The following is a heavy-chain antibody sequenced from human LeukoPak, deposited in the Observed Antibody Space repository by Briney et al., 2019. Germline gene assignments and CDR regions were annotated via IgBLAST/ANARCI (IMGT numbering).Heavy chain of an antibody. CDR1: GFSFSSSA. Sequence: GGSLRLSCAASGFSFSSSAMSWVRQAPGRGLEWVSGISASGGTTYYADSVEGRFTVSRDNSKNTLYLQLNSLRAEDTAIYYCAKVHLLGVYDILTGYFDNWGQGTLVTVSS. D-gene: IGHD3-9*01. CDR2: ISASGGTT. J-gene: IGHJ4*02. V-gene: IGHV3-23*01. CDR3: AKVHLLGVYDILTGYFDN.